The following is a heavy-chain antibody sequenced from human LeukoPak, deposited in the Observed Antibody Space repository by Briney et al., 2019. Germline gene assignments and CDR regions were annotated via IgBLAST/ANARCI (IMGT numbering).Heavy chain of an antibody. J-gene: IGHJ4*02. CDR1: GYTFISYG. Sequence: VASVKVSCKASGYTFISYGISWVRQAPGQGLEWMGWISAYDGNTNYAQKLQDRVTMTTDTSTGTAQMELRSLRSDDTAVYYCARDNEYGSSGFFDYWGQGTLVTVSS. D-gene: IGHD6-19*01. V-gene: IGHV1-18*04. CDR2: ISAYDGNT. CDR3: ARDNEYGSSGFFDY.